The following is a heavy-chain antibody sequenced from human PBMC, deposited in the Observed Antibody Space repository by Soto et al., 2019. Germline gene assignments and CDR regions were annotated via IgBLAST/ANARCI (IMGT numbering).Heavy chain of an antibody. CDR3: AHTVARGAYWETFDY. CDR1: GFSLTTNGVG. J-gene: IGHJ4*02. D-gene: IGHD1-26*01. CDR2: IYRDDDK. V-gene: IGHV2-5*02. Sequence: QITLKESGPTLVKPTQTLMLTCTVSGFSLTTNGVGVGWFRQPPGKALEWLALIYRDDDKRYRPSLQSRVTVTRDNTKNQVVLTMTNMDPVDTATYYCAHTVARGAYWETFDYWGQGALVTVSS.